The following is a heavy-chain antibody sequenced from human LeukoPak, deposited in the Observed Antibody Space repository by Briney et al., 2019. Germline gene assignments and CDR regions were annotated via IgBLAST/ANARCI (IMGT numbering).Heavy chain of an antibody. J-gene: IGHJ4*02. CDR3: ARDPNWGFDY. V-gene: IGHV3-48*01. D-gene: IGHD7-27*01. CDR1: GFTFSDYA. Sequence: PGGSLRLSCAASGFTFSDYAMNWVRQAPMKGLEWVSHINGDSGLIDYAGSVRGRFTISRDNAQNSLYLQMNSLRAEDTAVYYCARDPNWGFDYWGQGILVTVSS. CDR2: INGDSGLI.